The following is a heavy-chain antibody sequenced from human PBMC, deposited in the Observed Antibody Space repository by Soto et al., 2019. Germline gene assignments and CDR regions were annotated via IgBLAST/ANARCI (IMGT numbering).Heavy chain of an antibody. CDR3: ARTLGNWYFDL. J-gene: IGHJ2*01. V-gene: IGHV3-48*03. D-gene: IGHD7-27*01. Sequence: QLVESGGGLIQTGGSMRLSCIGSEYSFSSFEMNWVRQAPGKGLEWVSYMSTSGADIKYADSVKGRFTVSRDNSKNSLFLQMDGLRADDTAIYYCARTLGNWYFDLWGRGTLVTVSS. CDR1: EYSFSSFE. CDR2: MSTSGADI.